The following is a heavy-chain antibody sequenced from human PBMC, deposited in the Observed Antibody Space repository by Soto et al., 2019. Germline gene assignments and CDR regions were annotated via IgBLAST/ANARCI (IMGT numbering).Heavy chain of an antibody. Sequence: QVQLVESGGGVVQPGRSLRLSCAASGFTFRSYGMHWVRQAPGKGLEWVAVISYDGSNNYYADSVKVRFTISRDNSKNTMYLQMNSLRAEDTAVYYCAKGGGGYTSNAFDIRVQGRMVTVSS. V-gene: IGHV3-30*18. D-gene: IGHD5-12*01. CDR2: ISYDGSNN. CDR3: AKGGGGYTSNAFDI. CDR1: GFTFRSYG. J-gene: IGHJ3*02.